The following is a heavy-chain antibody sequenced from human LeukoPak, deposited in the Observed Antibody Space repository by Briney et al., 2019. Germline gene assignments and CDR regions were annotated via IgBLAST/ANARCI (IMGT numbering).Heavy chain of an antibody. CDR1: GFAFSSYE. V-gene: IGHV3-48*03. J-gene: IGHJ4*02. CDR3: AREKTACAGDSYDS. Sequence: PGGSLRLSCAASGFAFSSYEMNWVRQAPGKGLEWVSYISSSGTPIHYADSVKGRFTISRDNAKNSLFLQMNSLRAEDTAVYYCAREKTACAGDSYDSWGQGTLVTVSS. D-gene: IGHD2-21*01. CDR2: ISSSGTPI.